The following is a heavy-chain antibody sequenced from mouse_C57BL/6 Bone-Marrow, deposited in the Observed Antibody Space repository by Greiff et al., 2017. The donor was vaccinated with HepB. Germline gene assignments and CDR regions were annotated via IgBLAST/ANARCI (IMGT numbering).Heavy chain of an antibody. D-gene: IGHD2-4*01. CDR3: TTGGLRREDYAMDY. CDR1: GFNIKDDY. Sequence: DVQLQESGAELVRPGASVKLSCTASGFNIKDDYMHWVKQRPEQGLEWIGWIDPENGDTEYASKFQGKATITADTSSNTAYLQLSSLTSEDTAVYYCTTGGLRREDYAMDYWGQGTSVTVSS. J-gene: IGHJ4*01. CDR2: IDPENGDT. V-gene: IGHV14-4*01.